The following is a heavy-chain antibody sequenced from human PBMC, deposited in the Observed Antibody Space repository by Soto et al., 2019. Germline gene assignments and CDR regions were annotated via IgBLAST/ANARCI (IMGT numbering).Heavy chain of an antibody. V-gene: IGHV1-69*06. Sequence: QVHLVQSGAEVKKPGSSVKVSCEASGGSFYNYAVTWVRQAPGQGLEWVGSIIPIFDKPNFAQKFQGRLTITEDKCTSIAYRELNSLTSGDAAVYYCAGRTGLASRLASQAYSGLDVWGQGTTVIVSS. CDR3: AGRTGLASRLASQAYSGLDV. J-gene: IGHJ6*02. CDR2: IIPIFDKP. CDR1: GGSFYNYA. D-gene: IGHD6-6*01.